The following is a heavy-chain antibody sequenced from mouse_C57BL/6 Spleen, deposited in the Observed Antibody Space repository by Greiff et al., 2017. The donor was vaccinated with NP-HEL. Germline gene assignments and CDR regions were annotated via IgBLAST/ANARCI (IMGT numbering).Heavy chain of an antibody. Sequence: EVKLVESGGGLVKPGGSLKLSCAASGFTFSDYGMHWVRQAPEKGLEWVAYISSGSSTIYYADTVKGRFTISRDNAKNTLFLQMTSLRSEDTAMYYCAREGLPALDYWGQGTTLTVSS. V-gene: IGHV5-17*01. CDR1: GFTFSDYG. D-gene: IGHD3-1*01. CDR2: ISSGSSTI. CDR3: AREGLPALDY. J-gene: IGHJ2*01.